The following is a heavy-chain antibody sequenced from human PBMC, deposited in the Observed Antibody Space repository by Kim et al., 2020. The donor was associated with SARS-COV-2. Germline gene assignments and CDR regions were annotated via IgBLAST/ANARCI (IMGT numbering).Heavy chain of an antibody. Sequence: NPNSGGTNTAHKFHGRVTMTRDTSISTAYMELSRLRYDDTAVYYCARSWDYWGQGTLVTVSS. CDR2: NPNSGGT. J-gene: IGHJ4*02. V-gene: IGHV1-2*02. CDR3: ARSWDY.